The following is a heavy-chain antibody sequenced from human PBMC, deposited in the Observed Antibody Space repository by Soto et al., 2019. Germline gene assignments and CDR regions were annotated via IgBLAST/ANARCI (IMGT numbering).Heavy chain of an antibody. D-gene: IGHD2-2*01. V-gene: IGHV3-74*01. CDR2: INSDASHT. CDR1: GFTFSTYW. Sequence: EVQLVESGGGLVQPGGSLRLSCAASGFTFSTYWMHWIRQVPGKGLEWVSRINSDASHTYYADSVKGRFTISRDNAKNTLHLEMNSLRAEATAVHYCVRDGPCITTSCYVNWFDPWGQGTLVTVSS. CDR3: VRDGPCITTSCYVNWFDP. J-gene: IGHJ5*02.